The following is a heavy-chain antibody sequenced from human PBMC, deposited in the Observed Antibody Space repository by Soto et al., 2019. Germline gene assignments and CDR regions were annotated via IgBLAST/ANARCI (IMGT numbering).Heavy chain of an antibody. CDR2: ISAYNGNT. V-gene: IGHV1-18*01. Sequence: ASVKVSCKASGYTFTSYGISWVRQAPGQGLEWMGWISAYNGNTNYAQKLQGRVTMTTDTSTSTAYMELRSLRSDDTAVYYCARDRSRDSSGYYYGTPQSYYYGMDVWGQGTTVTVSS. CDR1: GYTFTSYG. D-gene: IGHD3-22*01. J-gene: IGHJ6*02. CDR3: ARDRSRDSSGYYYGTPQSYYYGMDV.